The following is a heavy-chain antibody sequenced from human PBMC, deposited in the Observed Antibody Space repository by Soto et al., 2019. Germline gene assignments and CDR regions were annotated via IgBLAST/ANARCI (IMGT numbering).Heavy chain of an antibody. D-gene: IGHD3-16*01. CDR2: ISTSGSTI. J-gene: IGHJ4*02. Sequence: EVQLVESGGGFVQPGGSLRLSCAASGFTFSSYEMNWVRQAPGKGLEWVSYISTSGSTIYYADSLKGRFTISRDNAKNSLYLQIDGLSVEDTAVYYCVREVERGIWLDYWGQGTLLSVSS. V-gene: IGHV3-48*03. CDR1: GFTFSSYE. CDR3: VREVERGIWLDY.